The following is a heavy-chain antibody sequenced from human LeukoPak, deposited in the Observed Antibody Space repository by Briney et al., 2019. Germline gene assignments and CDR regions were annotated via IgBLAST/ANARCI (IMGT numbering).Heavy chain of an antibody. CDR1: GFTFSNYG. Sequence: PGGSLRLSCAASGFTFSNYGMHWVRQAPGKGLEWVAVIWYVGSNKYYADSVKRRFTISRDNSKNTLYLQMNSLRAEDTAVYYCARDPYSSGWPYYYYYGMDVWGQGTTVTVSS. D-gene: IGHD6-19*01. J-gene: IGHJ6*02. V-gene: IGHV3-33*01. CDR3: ARDPYSSGWPYYYYYGMDV. CDR2: IWYVGSNK.